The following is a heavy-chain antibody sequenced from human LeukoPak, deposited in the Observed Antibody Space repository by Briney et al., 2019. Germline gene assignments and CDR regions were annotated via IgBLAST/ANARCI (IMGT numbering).Heavy chain of an antibody. Sequence: PGGSLRLSCTASGFTFGDYTMTWVRQAPGKGLEWVGFIRSRAYGGTPEYAASVKGRFTISRDDSKSIAYLQMNSLKSEDTAVYYCTRDPSGPVAPWGQGTLVTVSS. CDR1: GFTFGDYT. J-gene: IGHJ5*02. V-gene: IGHV3-49*04. CDR3: TRDPSGPVAP. CDR2: IRSRAYGGTP. D-gene: IGHD5-12*01.